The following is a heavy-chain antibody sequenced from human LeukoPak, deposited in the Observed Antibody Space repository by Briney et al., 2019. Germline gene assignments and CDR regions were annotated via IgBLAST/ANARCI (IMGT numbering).Heavy chain of an antibody. CDR3: ARHLRGATIYYDY. CDR2: ISYSVTT. V-gene: IGHV4-39*01. Sequence: SETLSLTCTVSGGSISTSSYYWAWIRQPPGKGLEWIASISYSVTTYYNPSLKSRVTISVDTSKNQFSLKLSSVTAADTAVYYCARHLRGATIYYDYWGQGTLVTVSS. D-gene: IGHD1-26*01. CDR1: GGSISTSSYY. J-gene: IGHJ4*02.